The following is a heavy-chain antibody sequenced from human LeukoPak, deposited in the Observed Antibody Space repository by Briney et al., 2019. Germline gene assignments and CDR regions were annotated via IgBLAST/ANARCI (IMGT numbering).Heavy chain of an antibody. D-gene: IGHD3-3*01. V-gene: IGHV4-39*07. Sequence: SETLSLTCTVSGGSIGSSSYSWGWIRQPPGKGLEWIGSIYYSGSTYYNPSLESRVIISADTSKNQFSLRLSSVTAADTAVYYCATPGAGFGDSRGMDVWGQGTTVTVSS. CDR2: IYYSGST. CDR1: GGSIGSSSYS. CDR3: ATPGAGFGDSRGMDV. J-gene: IGHJ6*02.